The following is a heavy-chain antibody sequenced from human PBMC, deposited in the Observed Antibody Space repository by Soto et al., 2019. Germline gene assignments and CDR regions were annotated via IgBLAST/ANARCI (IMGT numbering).Heavy chain of an antibody. Sequence: QVQLVQSGAEVKKPGASVKVSCKASGYTFTSYDINWVRQATGQGLEWMGWMNPNSGNTGYAQKFQGRVTMTRNASVCTAYLELSSLRSEDAAVYYCARGGVDIVVVPGSARYYYYYMDVWGKGTTVTVSS. CDR3: ARGGVDIVVVPGSARYYYYYMDV. CDR1: GYTFTSYD. CDR2: MNPNSGNT. J-gene: IGHJ6*03. V-gene: IGHV1-8*01. D-gene: IGHD2-15*01.